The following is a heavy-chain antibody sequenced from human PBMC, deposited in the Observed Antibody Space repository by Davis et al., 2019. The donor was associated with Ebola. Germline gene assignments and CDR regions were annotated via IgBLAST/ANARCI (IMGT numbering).Heavy chain of an antibody. J-gene: IGHJ6*02. CDR3: ARASIAVAGPYYGMDV. D-gene: IGHD6-19*01. Sequence: GESLKISCAASGFTFSDYYMSWIRQAPGKGLEWVSYISSSSSTIYYADSVKGRFTISRDNAKNSLYLQMNSLRDEDTAVYYCARASIAVAGPYYGMDVWGQGTTVTVSS. CDR1: GFTFSDYY. CDR2: ISSSSSTI. V-gene: IGHV3-11*04.